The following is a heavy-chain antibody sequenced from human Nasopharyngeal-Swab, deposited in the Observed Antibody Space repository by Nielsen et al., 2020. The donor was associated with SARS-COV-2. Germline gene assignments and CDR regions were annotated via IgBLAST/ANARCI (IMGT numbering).Heavy chain of an antibody. J-gene: IGHJ4*02. CDR1: GGSISSYY. D-gene: IGHD2-21*01. CDR3: AREFGDTFDY. Sequence: SETLSLTCTVSGGSISSYYWSWIRQPPGKGLEWIGYLYHSGSTNYNPSLKSRVTISVDTSKSQFSLKLSSVTAADTAVYYCAREFGDTFDYWGQGTLVTVSS. CDR2: LYHSGST. V-gene: IGHV4-59*01.